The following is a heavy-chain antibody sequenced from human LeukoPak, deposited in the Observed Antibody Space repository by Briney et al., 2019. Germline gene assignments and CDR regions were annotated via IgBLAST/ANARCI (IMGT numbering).Heavy chain of an antibody. J-gene: IGHJ2*01. CDR3: ARSFGDTYYWYFGL. V-gene: IGHV3-11*04. Sequence: GGSLRLSCAASGFTFSDYNMNWVRQAPGKGLEWVSSISSRGSSMYYVDSVKGRFTISRDNAKNSLYLQMNSLRAEDTATYYCARSFGDTYYWYFGLWGRGTLLTVSS. D-gene: IGHD4-17*01. CDR1: GFTFSDYN. CDR2: ISSRGSSM.